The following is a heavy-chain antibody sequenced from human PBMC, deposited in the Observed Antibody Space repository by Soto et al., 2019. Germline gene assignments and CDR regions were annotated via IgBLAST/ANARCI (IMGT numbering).Heavy chain of an antibody. CDR3: ARHSKRGMATVHHWGYYFDY. D-gene: IGHD4-4*01. Sequence: SETLSLTCTFSGGSISSGGYYWTWIRQHPGKGLEWIGYIYYSGSTYYNPSLKSRVTISVDTSKNQFSLKLSSVTAADTAVYYCARHSKRGMATVHHWGYYFDYWGQGTLVTVSS. V-gene: IGHV4-31*03. J-gene: IGHJ4*02. CDR1: GGSISSGGYY. CDR2: IYYSGST.